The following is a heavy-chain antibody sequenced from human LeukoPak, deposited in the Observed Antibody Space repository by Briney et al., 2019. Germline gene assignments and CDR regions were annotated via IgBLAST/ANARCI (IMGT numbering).Heavy chain of an antibody. J-gene: IGHJ4*02. CDR2: ISWNSGSI. V-gene: IGHV3-9*01. D-gene: IGHD1-26*01. CDR3: AKASGGSYYTEYYFDY. CDR1: GFTFDDYA. Sequence: GGSLRLSCAASGFTFDDYAMHWVRQAPGKGLEWVSGISWNSGSIGYADSVKGRFTIYRDNAKNSLYLQMNSLRAEDTALYYCAKASGGSYYTEYYFDYWGQGTLVTVSS.